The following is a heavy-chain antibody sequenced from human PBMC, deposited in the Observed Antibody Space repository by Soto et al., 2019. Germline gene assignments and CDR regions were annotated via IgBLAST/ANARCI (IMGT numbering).Heavy chain of an antibody. J-gene: IGHJ4*02. D-gene: IGHD2-15*01. CDR1: GFTFSSYG. CDR2: ISYDGSNK. Sequence: GGSLRLSCAASGFTFSSYGMHWVRQAPGKGLEWVAVISYDGSNKYYADSVKGRFTISRDNSKNTLYLQMNSLRAEDTAVYYCAKDLGVIVVVVAAPDYWGQGTLVTVSS. CDR3: AKDLGVIVVVVAAPDY. V-gene: IGHV3-30*18.